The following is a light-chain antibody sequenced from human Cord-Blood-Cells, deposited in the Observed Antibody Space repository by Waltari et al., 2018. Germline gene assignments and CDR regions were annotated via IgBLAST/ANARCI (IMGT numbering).Light chain of an antibody. J-gene: IGKJ4*01. V-gene: IGKV1-39*01. Sequence: DIQMTQSPSSLSASVGDRVTITCRASQSISSYLNWYQQKPGKAPKLLIYAASSLQSGVPSKVSGSGSGTDFTLNISSPQPEDFATYYWQQSYSTPLTFGGGTKVEIK. CDR1: QSISSY. CDR3: QQSYSTPLT. CDR2: AAS.